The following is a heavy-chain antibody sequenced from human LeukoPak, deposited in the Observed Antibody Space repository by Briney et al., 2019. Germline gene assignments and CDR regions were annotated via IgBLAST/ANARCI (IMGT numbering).Heavy chain of an antibody. CDR3: ARDRYPAAREFDY. CDR2: ISSGGIT. J-gene: IGHJ4*02. Sequence: GGSLRLSCVVSEFTLSDYSMNWVRQAPGKRLEWLSYISSGGITDYADSVKGRFTIARDNAKNSLYLHMNSLRVEDTAVYYCARDRYPAAREFDYWGQGTLVTVSS. CDR1: EFTLSDYS. D-gene: IGHD2-2*01. V-gene: IGHV3-48*04.